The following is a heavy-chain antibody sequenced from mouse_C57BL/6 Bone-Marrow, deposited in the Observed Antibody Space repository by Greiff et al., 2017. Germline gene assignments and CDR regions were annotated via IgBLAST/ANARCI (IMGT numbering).Heavy chain of an antibody. D-gene: IGHD1-1*01. V-gene: IGHV1-81*01. CDR1: GYTFKSYG. CDR3: AMAFYYGSTFDY. J-gene: IGHJ2*01. Sequence: QVQLQQSGAELARPGASVKLSCKASGYTFKSYGISWVKQRTGQGLEWIGKLYPRSGNTYYNEKFKGKATLTADNSCSTAYVELRCLTSEDSAVYCCAMAFYYGSTFDYWGQGTTLTVSS. CDR2: LYPRSGNT.